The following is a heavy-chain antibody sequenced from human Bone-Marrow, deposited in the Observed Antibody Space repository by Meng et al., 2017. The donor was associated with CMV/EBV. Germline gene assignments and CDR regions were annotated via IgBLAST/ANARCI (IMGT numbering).Heavy chain of an antibody. J-gene: IGHJ4*02. D-gene: IGHD1-14*01. CDR2: INHSGST. CDR1: GGSFSGYY. Sequence: QVQLQQWGAGLLKPSETLSLTCAVYGGSFSGYYWSWIRQPPGKGLEWIGEINHSGSTNYNPSLKSRVTISVDTSKNQFSLKLSSVTAADTAVYYCASIPHPSRRTHITDFDYWGQGTLLTASS. V-gene: IGHV4-34*01. CDR3: ASIPHPSRRTHITDFDY.